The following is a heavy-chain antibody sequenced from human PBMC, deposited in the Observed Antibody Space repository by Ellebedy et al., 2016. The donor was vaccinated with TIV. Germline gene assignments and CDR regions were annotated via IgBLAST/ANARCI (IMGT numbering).Heavy chain of an antibody. D-gene: IGHD6-13*01. CDR1: GFTFSGYY. J-gene: IGHJ4*02. V-gene: IGHV3-11*01. CDR2: ISYSGDLM. CDR3: ARLGVIAAAGASDY. Sequence: GESLKISCAASGFTFSGYYMSWFRQAPGKGPEWVSYISYSGDLMYYADSVKGRFTTSRDNAENSLYLQMNSLRAEDTAVYYFARLGVIAAAGASDYWGQGTLVIVSS.